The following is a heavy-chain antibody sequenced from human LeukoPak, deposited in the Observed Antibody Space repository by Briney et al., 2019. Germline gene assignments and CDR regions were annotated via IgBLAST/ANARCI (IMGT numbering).Heavy chain of an antibody. Sequence: ASVKVSCKASGYTFTSYYMHWVRQAPGQGLEWMGIINPSGGSTSYAQKFQGRVTMTRDMSTSTVCMELSSLRSEDTAVYYCARATEQQLAYFDYWGQGTLVTVSS. J-gene: IGHJ4*02. D-gene: IGHD6-13*01. V-gene: IGHV1-46*01. CDR1: GYTFTSYY. CDR2: INPSGGST. CDR3: ARATEQQLAYFDY.